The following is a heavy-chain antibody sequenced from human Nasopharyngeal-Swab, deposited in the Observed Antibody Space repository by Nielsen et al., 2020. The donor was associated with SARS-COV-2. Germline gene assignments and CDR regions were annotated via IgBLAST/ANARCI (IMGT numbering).Heavy chain of an antibody. CDR3: ARVITFGGVIVSYFDY. D-gene: IGHD3-16*02. Sequence: VRQMPGKGLEWMGIIYPGDSDTRYSPSFQGQVTISADKSISTAYLQWSSLKVSDTAMYYCARVITFGGVIVSYFDYWGQGTRVTVSS. V-gene: IGHV5-51*01. J-gene: IGHJ4*02. CDR2: IYPGDSDT.